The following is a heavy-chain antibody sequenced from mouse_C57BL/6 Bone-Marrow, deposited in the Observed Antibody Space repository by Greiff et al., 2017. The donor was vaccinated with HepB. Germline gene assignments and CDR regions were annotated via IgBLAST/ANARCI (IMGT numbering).Heavy chain of an antibody. CDR2: IRSKSSNYAT. D-gene: IGHD1-1*01. J-gene: IGHJ3*01. Sequence: EVNVVESGGGLVQPKGSLKLSCAASGFTFNTYAMHWVRQAPGKGLEWVARIRSKSSNYATYYADSVKDRFTISRDDSQSMLYLQMNNLKTEDTAMYYCVRGAITTVVAKGFAYWGQGTLVTVSA. V-gene: IGHV10-3*01. CDR1: GFTFNTYA. CDR3: VRGAITTVVAKGFAY.